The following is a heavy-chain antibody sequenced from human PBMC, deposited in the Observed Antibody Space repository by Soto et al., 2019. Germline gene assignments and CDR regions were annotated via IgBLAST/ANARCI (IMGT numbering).Heavy chain of an antibody. CDR1: GGSISSGGYF. D-gene: IGHD3-22*01. CDR3: ARVGPWVPYYYDSSPYTFENWFDP. J-gene: IGHJ5*02. V-gene: IGHV4-39*02. CDR2: IYHGGST. Sequence: SETLSLTCTVSGGSISSGGYFWSWIRQRPGKGLEWIGSIYHGGSTYYNPSLNSRVTLSIDMTNNHVSLILNSVTAADTAVYYCARVGPWVPYYYDSSPYTFENWFDPWGQGTLVTVSS.